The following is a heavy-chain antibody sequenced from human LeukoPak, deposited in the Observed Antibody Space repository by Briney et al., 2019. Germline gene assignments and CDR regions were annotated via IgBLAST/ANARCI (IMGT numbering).Heavy chain of an antibody. CDR1: GGSISSSSYY. V-gene: IGHV4-39*01. Sequence: PSETLSLTCTVSGGSISSSSYYWGWIRQPPGKGLEWIGSIYYSGSTYYNPSLKSRVTISVDTSKNQFSLKLSSVTAADTAVYYCAREYFGWSQRNWFHPRGQGTLVPVSS. J-gene: IGHJ5*02. CDR2: IYYSGST. CDR3: AREYFGWSQRNWFHP. D-gene: IGHD3-9*01.